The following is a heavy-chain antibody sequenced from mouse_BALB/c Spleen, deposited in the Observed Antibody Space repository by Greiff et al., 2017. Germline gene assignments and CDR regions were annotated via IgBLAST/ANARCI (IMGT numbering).Heavy chain of an antibody. J-gene: IGHJ4*01. CDR2: IWRGGST. D-gene: IGHD1-1*01. CDR1: GFSLTSYG. Sequence: VQLQESGPSLVQPSQSLSITYTVSGFSLTSYGVHWVRQSPGKGLEWLGVIWRGGSTDYNAAFMSRLSSTKDNSKSQVFFIMNSLQADDTAIYYCANRYYGRGYAMDYWGQGTSVTVSS. V-gene: IGHV2-5-1*01. CDR3: ANRYYGRGYAMDY.